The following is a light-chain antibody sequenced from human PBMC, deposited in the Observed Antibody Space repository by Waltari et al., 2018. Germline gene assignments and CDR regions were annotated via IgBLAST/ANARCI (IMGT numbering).Light chain of an antibody. J-gene: IGKJ5*01. CDR1: QSVSSY. V-gene: IGKV3-11*01. Sequence: ATLSCRASQSVSSYLAWYQQKPGQAPRLLIYDASNRATGIPARFSGSGSGTDFTLTISSLEPEDFAVYYCQQRSNWPTFGQGTRLEI. CDR3: QQRSNWPT. CDR2: DAS.